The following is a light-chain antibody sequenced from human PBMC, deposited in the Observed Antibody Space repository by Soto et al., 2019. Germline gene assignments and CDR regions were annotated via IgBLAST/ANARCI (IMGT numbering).Light chain of an antibody. Sequence: EIVLTQSPASLSLSPGERATLFCGASQNIPSIYLAWYQVKPGLAPRLLIYDTSIRATGIPDRFTGSGSGTDFTLPITRLDPEDFAGYYGQQYDSSLTFGGGTKVEIK. V-gene: IGKV3D-20*01. CDR1: QNIPSIY. CDR2: DTS. CDR3: QQYDSSLT. J-gene: IGKJ4*01.